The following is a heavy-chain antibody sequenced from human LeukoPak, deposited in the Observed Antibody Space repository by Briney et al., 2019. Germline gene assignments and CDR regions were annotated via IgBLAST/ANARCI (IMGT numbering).Heavy chain of an antibody. CDR2: INPNSGGT. CDR3: ARVSQEEVYYDSSGFDY. J-gene: IGHJ4*02. V-gene: IGHV1-2*02. D-gene: IGHD3-22*01. CDR1: GYTSTGYY. Sequence: RASVKVSCKASGYTSTGYYMHWVRQAPGQGLEWMGWINPNSGGTNYAQKFQGRVTMTRDTSISTAYMELSRLRSDDTAVYYCARVSQEEVYYDSSGFDYWGQGTLVTVSS.